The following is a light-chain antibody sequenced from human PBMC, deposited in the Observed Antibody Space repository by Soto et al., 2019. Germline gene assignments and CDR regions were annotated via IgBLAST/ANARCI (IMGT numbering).Light chain of an antibody. CDR2: DVS. CDR3: CSYTGSYTSWE. J-gene: IGLJ3*02. Sequence: QSALTQPRSVSGSPGQSVTISCTGTSSDVGGYNYVSWYQQHPGKAPKLMIYDVSKRPSGVPDRFSGSKSGNTASLTISGLQAEDEADYYCCSYTGSYTSWEFGGGTKLTVL. CDR1: SSDVGGYNY. V-gene: IGLV2-11*01.